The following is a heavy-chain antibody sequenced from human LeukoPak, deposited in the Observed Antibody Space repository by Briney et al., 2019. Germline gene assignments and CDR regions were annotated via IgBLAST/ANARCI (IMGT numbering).Heavy chain of an antibody. CDR2: FYYSGNT. J-gene: IGHJ5*02. Sequence: SETLSLTCTVSGGSIRNYYWGWIRQPPGKGLEWIGSFYYSGNTYYNPSLKSRVTISVDTSKNQFSLKLSSATAADTAVYYCARGRGEGRGVSMVRGVRAPSYNWFDPWGHGTQVTVSS. V-gene: IGHV4-39*07. CDR1: GGSIRNYY. CDR3: ARGRGEGRGVSMVRGVRAPSYNWFDP. D-gene: IGHD3-10*01.